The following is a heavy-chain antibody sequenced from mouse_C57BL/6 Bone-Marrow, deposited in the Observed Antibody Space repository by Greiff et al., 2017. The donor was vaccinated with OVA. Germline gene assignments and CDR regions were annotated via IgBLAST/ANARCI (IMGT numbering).Heavy chain of an antibody. Sequence: VQLMESGPGLVKPSQSLSLTCSVTGYSITSGYYWNWIRPFPGNQQEWMGYISYDGSNNYKPYLKNRISITSDPSTNQFFLKLNSVTTEDTATYYCARLYYYGSSYYFDYWGQGTTLTVSS. V-gene: IGHV3-6*01. J-gene: IGHJ2*01. CDR3: ARLYYYGSSYYFDY. CDR2: ISYDGSN. D-gene: IGHD1-1*01. CDR1: GYSITSGYY.